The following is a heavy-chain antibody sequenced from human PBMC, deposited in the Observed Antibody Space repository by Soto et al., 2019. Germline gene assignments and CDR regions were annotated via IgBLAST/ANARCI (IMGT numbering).Heavy chain of an antibody. CDR1: GFTFSSYG. J-gene: IGHJ6*02. Sequence: GGSLRLSCAASGFTFSSYGMHWVRQAPGKGLEWVAVISYDGSNKYYADSVKGRFTISRDNSKNTLYLQMNSLRAEDTAVYYCAKEIVVVPAAIPYYYYGMDVWGQGTTVTVSS. D-gene: IGHD2-2*01. CDR3: AKEIVVVPAAIPYYYYGMDV. CDR2: ISYDGSNK. V-gene: IGHV3-30*18.